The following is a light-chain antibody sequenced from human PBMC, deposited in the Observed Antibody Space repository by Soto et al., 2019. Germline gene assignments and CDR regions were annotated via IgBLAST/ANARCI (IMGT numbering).Light chain of an antibody. CDR3: QQANSFPPT. V-gene: IGKV1-12*01. J-gene: IGKJ4*01. CDR2: AAS. CDR1: QGISNW. Sequence: DIQMTQSPSSVSASAGDRVTITCRASQGISNWLAWYQQKPGKAPKLLIYAASSLQSGVPSRFSGSGSGTDFTLIISSLQPEDFATYDCQQANSFPPTFGGGTKVEIK.